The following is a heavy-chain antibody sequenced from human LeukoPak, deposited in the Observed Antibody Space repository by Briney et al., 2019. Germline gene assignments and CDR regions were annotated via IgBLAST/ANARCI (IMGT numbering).Heavy chain of an antibody. V-gene: IGHV5-51*01. CDR2: IYPGDSDT. J-gene: IGHJ4*02. D-gene: IGHD3-10*01. CDR1: GYSFTSYW. CDR3: ARRRVGSGSYYNVGGYYFDN. Sequence: GESLKISRKGSGYSFTSYWIGWVRQMPGKGLGWMGIIYPGDSDTRYSPSFQGQVTSSVDESISTAYLQWSSLKASDTAIYYCARRRVGSGSYYNVGGYYFDNWGQGTLVTVSS.